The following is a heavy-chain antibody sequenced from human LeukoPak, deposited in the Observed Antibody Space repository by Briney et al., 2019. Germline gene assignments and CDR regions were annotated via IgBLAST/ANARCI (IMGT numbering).Heavy chain of an antibody. CDR2: ISGGST. CDR3: AKDRTTVTTSGFWFDP. V-gene: IGHV3-38-3*01. CDR1: GFTVSSNE. D-gene: IGHD4-17*01. Sequence: PGGSLRLSCAASGFTVSSNEMSWVRQAPGKGLEWVSSISGGSTYYADSVKGRFTISRDNSKNTLYLQMNSLRAEDTAVYYCAKDRTTVTTSGFWFDPWGQGTLVTVSS. J-gene: IGHJ5*02.